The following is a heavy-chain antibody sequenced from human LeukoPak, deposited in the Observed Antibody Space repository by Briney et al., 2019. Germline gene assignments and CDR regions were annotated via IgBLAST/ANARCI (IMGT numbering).Heavy chain of an antibody. Sequence: ASVKASCKVSGYTLSELSMHWVRQAPGKGLEWMGGFDPEEGEKIYAQKFQGRVTMTEDTSTDTAYMELSSLRSEDTAVYFCATERSVSSRSSDNWFDPWGQGTLVIVSS. J-gene: IGHJ5*02. CDR1: GYTLSELS. V-gene: IGHV1-24*01. D-gene: IGHD6-6*01. CDR2: FDPEEGEK. CDR3: ATERSVSSRSSDNWFDP.